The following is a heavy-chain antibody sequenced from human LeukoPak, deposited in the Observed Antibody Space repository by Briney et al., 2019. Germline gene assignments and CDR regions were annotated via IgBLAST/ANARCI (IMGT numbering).Heavy chain of an antibody. CDR1: GGTFSSYA. CDR3: ARHTFSSPGYDAFDI. V-gene: IGHV1-69*05. CDR2: IIPIFGTA. D-gene: IGHD6-13*01. Sequence: SVKVSCKASGGTFSSYAISWVRQAPGQGLEWMGGIIPIFGTANYAQKFQGRVTITTDESTSTAYMELSSLRSEDTAVYYCARHTFSSPGYDAFDIWAKGQWSPSLQ. J-gene: IGHJ3*02.